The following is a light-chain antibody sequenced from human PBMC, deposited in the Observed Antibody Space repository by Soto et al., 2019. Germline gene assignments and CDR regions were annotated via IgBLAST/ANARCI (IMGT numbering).Light chain of an antibody. V-gene: IGKV3-20*01. CDR3: QQYGSSAMYT. CDR1: QSVRSSY. J-gene: IGKJ2*01. CDR2: GAS. Sequence: IVLTQSPGTLSLSPGERATLSCRASQSVRSSYLAWYQQKPGQAPRLLIYGASSRATGIPDRFSGSGSGTDFTLTISRLEPEDFAVYYCQQYGSSAMYTFGQGTKLEIK.